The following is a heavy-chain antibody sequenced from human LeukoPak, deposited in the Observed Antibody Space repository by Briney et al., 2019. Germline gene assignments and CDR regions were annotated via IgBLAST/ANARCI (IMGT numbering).Heavy chain of an antibody. CDR1: GFTFSSHG. V-gene: IGHV3-30*18. Sequence: GRSLRLSCAASGFTFSSHGMHWVRQAPGKGLEWVAVISYDGSNKYYADSVKGRFTISRDNSKNTLYLQMNSLRAEDTAVYYCAKDFSWYSSDLRPSYFDYWGQGTLVTVSS. CDR2: ISYDGSNK. CDR3: AKDFSWYSSDLRPSYFDY. D-gene: IGHD6-19*01. J-gene: IGHJ4*02.